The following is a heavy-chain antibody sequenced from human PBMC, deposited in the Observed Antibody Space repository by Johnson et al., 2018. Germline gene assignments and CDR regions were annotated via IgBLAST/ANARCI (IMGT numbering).Heavy chain of an antibody. Sequence: VQLVQGGGGLVEPGGSMGLSCAASGFTISSYAMSWVRQAPGKGLEGVSAISGSGGSTYYADSVKGRFTISRDNSKNTLYLQMNRLRAEDTAVYYCAKPSAEQWLAYPIDYWGQGTLVTVSS. J-gene: IGHJ4*02. CDR2: ISGSGGST. CDR3: AKPSAEQWLAYPIDY. D-gene: IGHD6-19*01. CDR1: GFTISSYA. V-gene: IGHV3-23*04.